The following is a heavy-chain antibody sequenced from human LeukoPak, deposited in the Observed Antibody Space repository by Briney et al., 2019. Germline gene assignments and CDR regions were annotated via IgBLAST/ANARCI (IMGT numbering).Heavy chain of an antibody. Sequence: TGGSLRLSCEASQFSFSSYSFNWVRQAPGQGLEWVSSINKGATHMYYADSMKGRFTVSRDDAKNSLYLQMNSLRGEDTAVYYCVRLRRNTDSSGYYYYYDYWGRGTLVTVSS. J-gene: IGHJ4*02. CDR3: VRLRRNTDSSGYYYYYDY. CDR1: QFSFSSYS. D-gene: IGHD3-22*01. V-gene: IGHV3-21*01. CDR2: INKGATHM.